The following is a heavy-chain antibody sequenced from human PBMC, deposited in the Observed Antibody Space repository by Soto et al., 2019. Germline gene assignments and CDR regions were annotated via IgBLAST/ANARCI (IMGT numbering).Heavy chain of an antibody. V-gene: IGHV4-59*08. Sequence: SETLSLTCTVSGGSVSSYYWSWIRQSPGKGLEWIGYIYYSGSTYYNPSLKSRVTISVDTSKNQFSLKLSSVTAADTAVYYCARHGYSYGNYYYYGMDVWGQGTTVTVSS. CDR3: ARHGYSYGNYYYYGMDV. J-gene: IGHJ6*02. CDR2: IYYSGST. D-gene: IGHD5-18*01. CDR1: GGSVSSYY.